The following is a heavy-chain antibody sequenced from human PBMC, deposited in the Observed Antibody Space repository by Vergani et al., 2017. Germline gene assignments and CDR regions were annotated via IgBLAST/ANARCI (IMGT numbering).Heavy chain of an antibody. CDR3: ARRERGMVYARPGYFQH. V-gene: IGHV1-18*04. J-gene: IGHJ1*01. CDR2: ISAYNGNT. CDR1: GYTFTGYY. D-gene: IGHD2-8*01. Sequence: QVQLVQSGAEVKKPGASVKVSCKASGYTFTGYYMHWVRQAPGQGLEWMGWISAYNGNTNYAQKLQGRVTMTTDTSTSTAYMELRSLRSDDTAVYYCARRERGMVYARPGYFQHWGQGTLVTVSS.